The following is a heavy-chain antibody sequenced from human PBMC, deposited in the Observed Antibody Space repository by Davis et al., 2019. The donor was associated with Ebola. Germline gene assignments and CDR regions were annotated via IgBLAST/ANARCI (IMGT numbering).Heavy chain of an antibody. V-gene: IGHV3-7*03. CDR3: ARVRGYCSSTSCYLFDY. J-gene: IGHJ4*02. CDR1: GFTFSSYW. Sequence: GESLKISCAASGFTFSSYWMSWVRQAPGKGLEWVANIKQDGSEKYYVDSVKGRFTISRDNAKNSLYLQMNSLRAEDTAVYYCARVRGYCSSTSCYLFDYWSQGTLVTVSS. CDR2: IKQDGSEK. D-gene: IGHD2-2*01.